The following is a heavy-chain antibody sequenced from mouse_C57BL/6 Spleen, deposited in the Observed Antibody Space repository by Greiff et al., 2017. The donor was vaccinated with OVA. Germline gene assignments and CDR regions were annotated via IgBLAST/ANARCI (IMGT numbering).Heavy chain of an antibody. J-gene: IGHJ2*01. V-gene: IGHV1-82*01. CDR2: IYPGDGDT. CDR1: GYAFSSSW. CDR3: ARGTVVATGAFDY. D-gene: IGHD1-1*01. Sequence: QVQLQQSGPELVKPGASVKISCKASGYAFSSSWMNWVKQRPGKGLEWIGRIYPGDGDTNYNGKFKGKATLTADKSSSTAYMQLSSLTSEDSAVYFCARGTVVATGAFDYWGQGTTLTVSS.